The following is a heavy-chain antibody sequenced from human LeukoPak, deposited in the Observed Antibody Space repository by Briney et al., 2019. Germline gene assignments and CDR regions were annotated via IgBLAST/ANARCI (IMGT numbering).Heavy chain of an antibody. Sequence: GGSLRLSCAVSGITLSNYGMSWVRQAPGKGLEWVAGITGSGGSTNYADSVKGRFTISRDNAKNTLYLQMNSLRAEDTAVYFCAKRGVVIRVILVGCHKEAYYFYSWGQGALVTASS. CDR3: AKRGVVIRVILVGCHKEAYYFYS. J-gene: IGHJ4*02. D-gene: IGHD3-22*01. V-gene: IGHV3-23*01. CDR2: ITGSGGST. CDR1: GITLSNYG.